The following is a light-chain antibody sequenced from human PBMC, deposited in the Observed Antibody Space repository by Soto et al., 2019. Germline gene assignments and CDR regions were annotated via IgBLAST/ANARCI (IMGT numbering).Light chain of an antibody. J-gene: IGKJ2*01. CDR2: GAS. V-gene: IGKV3-20*01. CDR1: ASQSVSSSY. Sequence: EIVLTQSPGTLSLSPGERATLSCRASASQSVSSSYLAWYQQKPGQSPRLLIYGASSRATGIPDRFSGSGSGTDFTLTITRLEPEDFAVYYCQQYGSSPPAFGQGTNLEIK. CDR3: QQYGSSPPA.